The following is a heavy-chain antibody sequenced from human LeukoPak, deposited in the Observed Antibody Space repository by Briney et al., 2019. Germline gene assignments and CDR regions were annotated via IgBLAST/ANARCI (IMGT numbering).Heavy chain of an antibody. CDR2: IWYDGSNK. Sequence: PGGSLRLSCAASGFTFSSYGMHWVRQAPGKGLEWVAVIWYDGSNKYYADSVKGRFTISRDNSKNTLYLQMNSLRAEDTAVYYCARGGAAAGLDYWGQGTLVTVSS. V-gene: IGHV3-33*01. D-gene: IGHD6-13*01. CDR1: GFTFSSYG. J-gene: IGHJ4*02. CDR3: ARGGAAAGLDY.